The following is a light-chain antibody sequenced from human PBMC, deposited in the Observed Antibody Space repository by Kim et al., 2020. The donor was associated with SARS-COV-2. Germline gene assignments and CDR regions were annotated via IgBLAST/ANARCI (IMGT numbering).Light chain of an antibody. CDR1: QDISRY. CDR2: TAS. CDR3: QQTYSASRT. V-gene: IGKV1-39*01. Sequence: DIQMTQSPSSLSASVGDRVTITCRASQDISRYLNWYQQKPGKAPKLLIYTASSLQSGVPSRFTGSGSETDFTLTISSLQPEDFATFYCQQTYSASRTFRQGTKVDI. J-gene: IGKJ1*01.